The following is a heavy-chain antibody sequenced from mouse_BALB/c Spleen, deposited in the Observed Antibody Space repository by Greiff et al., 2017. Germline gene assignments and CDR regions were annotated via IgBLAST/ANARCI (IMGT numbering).Heavy chain of an antibody. CDR1: GYAFSSYW. CDR3: ARGNYYAMDY. CDR2: IYPGDGDT. Sequence: VQLQQSGAELVRPGSSVKISCKASGYAFSSYWMNWVKQRPGQGLEWIGQIYPGDGDTNYNGKFKGKATLTADKSSSTAYMQLSSLTSEDSAVYVCARGNYYAMDYWGQGTSVTVSS. J-gene: IGHJ4*01. V-gene: IGHV1-80*01. D-gene: IGHD2-1*01.